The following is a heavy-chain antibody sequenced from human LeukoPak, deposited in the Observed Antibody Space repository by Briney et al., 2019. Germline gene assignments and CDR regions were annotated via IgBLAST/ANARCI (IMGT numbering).Heavy chain of an antibody. J-gene: IGHJ4*02. Sequence: GVSLRLSCAVSGLTLSSYWMHWVRQVPGKGLEWVSCINSDGSRTSYADCVKSRFTISRDNAKNTVNLQMNSLRADDTAIYYCARARWLHLDYWGQGILVTVSS. CDR1: GLTLSSYW. CDR2: INSDGSRT. D-gene: IGHD4-23*01. CDR3: ARARWLHLDY. V-gene: IGHV3-74*01.